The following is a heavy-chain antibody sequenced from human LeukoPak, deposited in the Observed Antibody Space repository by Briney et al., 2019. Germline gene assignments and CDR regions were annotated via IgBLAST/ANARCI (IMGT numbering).Heavy chain of an antibody. J-gene: IGHJ4*02. V-gene: IGHV4-59*01. CDR2: IYHDGST. CDR3: ARGGATYYYFDY. Sequence: SETLSLTCTVSGGSISGYYWSWIRQPPGKGLEWIGYIYHDGSTNHSPSLKSRVTISVDTSKNQFSLKLTSVTAADTAVYYCARGGATYYYFDYWVQGTLVTVSS. CDR1: GGSISGYY. D-gene: IGHD1-26*01.